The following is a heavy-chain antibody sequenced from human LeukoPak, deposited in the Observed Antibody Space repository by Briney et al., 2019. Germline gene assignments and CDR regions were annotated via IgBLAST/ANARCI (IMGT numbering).Heavy chain of an antibody. CDR2: INHSGST. V-gene: IGHV4-34*01. CDR3: ARDPGYYDSSGHFDY. D-gene: IGHD3-22*01. Sequence: SETLSLTCAVYGGSFSGYYWSWIRQPPGKGLEWIGEINHSGSTNYNPSLKSRVTISVDTSKNQFSLKLSSVTAADTAVYYCARDPGYYDSSGHFDYWGQGTLVTVSS. J-gene: IGHJ4*02. CDR1: GGSFSGYY.